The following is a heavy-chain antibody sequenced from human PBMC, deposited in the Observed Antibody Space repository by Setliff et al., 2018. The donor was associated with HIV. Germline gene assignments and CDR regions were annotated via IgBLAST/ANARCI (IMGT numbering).Heavy chain of an antibody. Sequence: GGSLRLSCAASGFTFSSYWMHWVRQTPGKGLVWVFGMNTDGSSTRYADSVKGRFTISRDNAKNMLYLQMNSLSADDTAVYYCVRGSGYYYFDNWGQGALVTVSS. CDR3: VRGSGYYYFDN. D-gene: IGHD3-22*01. CDR2: MNTDGSST. CDR1: GFTFSSYW. V-gene: IGHV3-74*01. J-gene: IGHJ4*02.